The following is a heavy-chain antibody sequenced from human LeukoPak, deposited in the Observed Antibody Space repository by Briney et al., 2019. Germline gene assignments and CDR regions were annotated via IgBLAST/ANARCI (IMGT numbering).Heavy chain of an antibody. V-gene: IGHV3-48*04. Sequence: GGSLRPSCAASGFVFSSNSMIWVRQAPGKGQEWVSYISSSSSTIYYADSVKGRFTISRDNAKNSLYLQMNSLRAEDTAVYYCATSGYSNIDYWGQGTLVTVSS. CDR3: ATSGYSNIDY. J-gene: IGHJ4*02. D-gene: IGHD4-11*01. CDR2: ISSSSSTI. CDR1: GFVFSSNS.